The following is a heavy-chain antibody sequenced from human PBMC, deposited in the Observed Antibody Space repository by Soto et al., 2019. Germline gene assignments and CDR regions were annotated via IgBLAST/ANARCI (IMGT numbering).Heavy chain of an antibody. D-gene: IGHD3-10*01. CDR1: ISTRGMC. V-gene: IGHV2-70*01. J-gene: IGHJ6*01. CDR3: ARVPFLDNGSGSYYYY. CDR2: IDWDYDK. Sequence: ISTRGMCVSWIRHPPGKALEWLALIDWDYDKYYSTSLKTRLTISNDTSKNQVVLTMTNIDPVDTVTYYCARVPFLDNGSGSYYYY.